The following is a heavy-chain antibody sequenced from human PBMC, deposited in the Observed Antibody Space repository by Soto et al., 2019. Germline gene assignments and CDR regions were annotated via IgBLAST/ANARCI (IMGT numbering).Heavy chain of an antibody. J-gene: IGHJ4*02. V-gene: IGHV1-2*02. Sequence: AASVKVSCKASGYTFTGYYMHWVRQAPGQGLEWMGWINPNSGGTNYAQKFQGRVTMTRDTSISTAYMELSRLRSDDTAVYYCARDTPGVTMVRGVPIDYWGQGTLVTVSS. CDR2: INPNSGGT. CDR3: ARDTPGVTMVRGVPIDY. D-gene: IGHD3-10*01. CDR1: GYTFTGYY.